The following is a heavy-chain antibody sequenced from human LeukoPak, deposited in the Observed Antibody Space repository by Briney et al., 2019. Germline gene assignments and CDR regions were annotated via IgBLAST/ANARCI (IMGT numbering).Heavy chain of an antibody. D-gene: IGHD6-13*01. V-gene: IGHV3-23*01. CDR2: ISGSGGTT. CDR1: GFTFSSYA. J-gene: IGHJ4*02. Sequence: GGSLRLSCAVSGFTFSSYAISWVRQAPGKGLEWVSGISGSGGTTYYADSVKGRFTISREESKNTVYLQMISLRGEDTAVYFCARWGGSRWHDFDHWGQGTLVTVSS. CDR3: ARWGGSRWHDFDH.